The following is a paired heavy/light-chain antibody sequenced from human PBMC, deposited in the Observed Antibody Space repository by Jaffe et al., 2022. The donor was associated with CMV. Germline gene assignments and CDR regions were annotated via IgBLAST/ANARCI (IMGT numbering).Light chain of an antibody. Sequence: DIQMTQSPSTLSASVGDRVTITCRASQSISSWLAWYQQKPGRAPKLLIYKASSLESGVPSRFSGNGSETEFTLTISSLQPDDFGTYYCQQYSSHSPETFGPGTKVDIK. J-gene: IGKJ3*01. CDR1: QSISSW. CDR3: QQYSSHSPET. CDR2: KAS. V-gene: IGKV1-5*03.
Heavy chain of an antibody. D-gene: IGHD2-2*01. CDR3: ARGGSYCSSTSCLSYFDS. CDR2: LYSSGYT. Sequence: EVHLVESGGGLIQPGGSLRLSCAASGFTVSDNYMTWVRQAPGKGLEWVSLLYSSGYTYYADSVKGRFTISRDTYKNTLSLQMDSLRAEDTAVYYCARGGSYCSSTSCLSYFDSWGQGTLVTVSS. CDR1: GFTVSDNY. V-gene: IGHV3-53*01. J-gene: IGHJ4*02.